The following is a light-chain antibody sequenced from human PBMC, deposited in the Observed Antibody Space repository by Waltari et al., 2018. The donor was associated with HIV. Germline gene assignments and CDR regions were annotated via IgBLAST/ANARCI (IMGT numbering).Light chain of an antibody. J-gene: IGKJ2*01. CDR1: QDINIY. CDR3: QHYDNFLHT. CDR2: XXX. V-gene: IGKV1-33*01. Sequence: YXLAGSVGETXTXXCXXXQDINIYLNWYQPKAGRAPKLLIXXXXXXEXGVPSRFSGSGSGTDFTLTISNLQPEDIXXYYCQHYDNFLHTFGQGTKLEIK.